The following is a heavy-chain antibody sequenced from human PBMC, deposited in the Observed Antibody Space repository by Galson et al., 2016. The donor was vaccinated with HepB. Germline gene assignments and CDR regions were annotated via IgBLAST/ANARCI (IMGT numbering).Heavy chain of an antibody. V-gene: IGHV3-7*01. CDR2: MNQDGHEK. D-gene: IGHD3-3*01. J-gene: IGHJ5*02. CDR1: GFTFSDYY. CDR3: ARVDMEWLLYH. Sequence: SLRLSCAASGFTFSDYYMTWVRQAPGQGLEWVANMNQDGHEKYYADSVKGRFTISRDNAKHSLYLEMTSLRVEDTAVYFCARVDMEWLLYHWGRGTRVTVSS.